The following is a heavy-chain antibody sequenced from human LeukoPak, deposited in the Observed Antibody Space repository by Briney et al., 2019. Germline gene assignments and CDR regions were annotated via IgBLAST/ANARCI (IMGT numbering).Heavy chain of an antibody. D-gene: IGHD3-22*01. CDR2: ISSSSSYI. V-gene: IGHV3-21*01. J-gene: IGHJ4*02. CDR1: GFTFSSYR. CDR3: ARDGENYYDSPNDY. Sequence: GGSLRLSCAASGFTFSSYRMNWVRQAPGKGLEWVSSISSSSSYIYYADSVKGRFTISRDNAKNSLYLQMNSLRAEDTAVYYCARDGENYYDSPNDYWGQGTLVTVSS.